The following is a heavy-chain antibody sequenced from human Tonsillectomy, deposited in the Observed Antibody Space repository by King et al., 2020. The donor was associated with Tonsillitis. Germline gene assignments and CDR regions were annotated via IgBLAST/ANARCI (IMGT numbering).Heavy chain of an antibody. D-gene: IGHD6-19*01. CDR2: IYYSGST. CDR3: ARESTGWYYFDS. CDR1: GGSIGSYY. Sequence: VPLQESGPGLVKPSETLSLICNVSGGSIGSYYWSWLRQPPGKGLEWIGYIYYSGSTNYNPSLKSRVTISVDTSKNQFSLRLSSVTAADTAVYYCARESTGWYYFDSWGQGTLVTVSS. J-gene: IGHJ4*02. V-gene: IGHV4-59*01.